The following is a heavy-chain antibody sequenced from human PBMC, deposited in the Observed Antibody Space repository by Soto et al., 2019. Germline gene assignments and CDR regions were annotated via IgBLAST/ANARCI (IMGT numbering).Heavy chain of an antibody. D-gene: IGHD3-10*02. V-gene: IGHV4-4*02. CDR2: ISHLGST. Sequence: SETLSLTCAVSSGSVSDSNWWSWVRQSPGKGLEWIGEISHLGSTNYNPSLKSRVTMSVDKSKNQFSLTLSSVTAADTAVYFCARKGRGGVVRGLTHILGFDVWGHGTLVTVSS. CDR1: SGSVSDSNW. CDR3: ARKGRGGVVRGLTHILGFDV. J-gene: IGHJ3*01.